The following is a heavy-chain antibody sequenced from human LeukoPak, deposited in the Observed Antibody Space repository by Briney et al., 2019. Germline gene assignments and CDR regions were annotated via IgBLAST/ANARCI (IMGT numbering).Heavy chain of an antibody. CDR3: ARHPSLTYCSGGTCWFDS. V-gene: IGHV4-39*01. J-gene: IGHJ5*01. D-gene: IGHD2-15*01. Sequence: SETLSLTCTVSGGSISSRSYYWGWIRQPPGKGLEWIGSIYDSGSTWHNPSLKSRVTISADRSKNQFSLKLSSVTAADTAVYYCARHPSLTYCSGGTCWFDSWGQGTLVTVSS. CDR1: GGSISSRSYY. CDR2: IYDSGST.